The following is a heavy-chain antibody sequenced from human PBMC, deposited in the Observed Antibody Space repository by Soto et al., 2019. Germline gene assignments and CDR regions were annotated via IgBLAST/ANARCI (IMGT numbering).Heavy chain of an antibody. J-gene: IGHJ4*02. Sequence: QVQLVESGGGVVQPGRSLRLSCAASGFTFSSYAMHWVRQAPGKGLKWVAFISYDGSNKNYADSLKGRFTISRDNSKNTLYLQMNSLRPEDTAVYYCANPRLGGSYNEFDHWGQGTLVTVSS. CDR1: GFTFSSYA. CDR3: ANPRLGGSYNEFDH. CDR2: ISYDGSNK. V-gene: IGHV3-30*01. D-gene: IGHD1-26*01.